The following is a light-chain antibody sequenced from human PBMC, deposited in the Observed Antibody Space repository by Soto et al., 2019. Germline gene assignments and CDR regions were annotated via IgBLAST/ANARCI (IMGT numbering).Light chain of an antibody. Sequence: DIQMTQSPSSLSASVGDRLTITCQASQDIRNYLNWYQQKPGKAPKLLIYDASNLETGVPSRFSGSGSGTDFTFTISTLHPEDIATYYCQQYDSLPLTVGGGTKVEI. CDR3: QQYDSLPLT. J-gene: IGKJ4*01. V-gene: IGKV1-33*01. CDR1: QDIRNY. CDR2: DAS.